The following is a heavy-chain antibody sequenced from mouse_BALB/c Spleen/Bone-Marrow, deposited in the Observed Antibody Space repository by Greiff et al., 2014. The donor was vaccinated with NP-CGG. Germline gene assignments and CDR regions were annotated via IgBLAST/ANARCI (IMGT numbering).Heavy chain of an antibody. CDR1: GYTFTYYT. Sequence: QVQLQQSGAELAGPGASVKMSCKASGYTFTYYTMYWVKQRPGQGLEWIGYINPNSDYTNYNQKFKDKATLTADKSSSTAYMQLSSLTSEDSAVYYCAREVYGSWFAYWGQGTLVTVSA. J-gene: IGHJ3*01. D-gene: IGHD2-2*01. V-gene: IGHV1-4*01. CDR3: AREVYGSWFAY. CDR2: INPNSDYT.